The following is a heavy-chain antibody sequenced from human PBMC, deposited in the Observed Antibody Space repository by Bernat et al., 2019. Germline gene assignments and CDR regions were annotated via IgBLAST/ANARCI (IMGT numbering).Heavy chain of an antibody. CDR3: ARGYGPEN. Sequence: EVQLVESGGALVQPGGSLRLSCVASGFSFSGIWMTWVRQAPGKGLEWLANIKQDGSVQHYVDSVKGRFIISRDNTKNSLFLQMNSLRVDDTAVYYCARGYGPENWGQGTLVTVSS. J-gene: IGHJ1*01. CDR2: IKQDGSVQ. CDR1: GFSFSGIW. D-gene: IGHD2-8*02. V-gene: IGHV3-7*03.